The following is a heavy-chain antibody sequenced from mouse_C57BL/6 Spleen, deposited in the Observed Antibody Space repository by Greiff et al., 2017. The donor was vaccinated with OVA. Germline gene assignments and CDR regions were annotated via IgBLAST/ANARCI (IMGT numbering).Heavy chain of an antibody. CDR3: ARTYYDYDGVYYAMDY. J-gene: IGHJ4*01. Sequence: QVQLQQSGAELVKPGASVKMSCKASGYTFTTYPIEWMKQNHGKSLEWIGNFHPYNDDTKYNEKFQGKATLTVEKSSSTVYLEISRLTSDYSAVYYCARTYYDYDGVYYAMDYWGQGTSVTVSS. V-gene: IGHV1-47*01. CDR2: FHPYNDDT. CDR1: GYTFTTYP. D-gene: IGHD2-4*01.